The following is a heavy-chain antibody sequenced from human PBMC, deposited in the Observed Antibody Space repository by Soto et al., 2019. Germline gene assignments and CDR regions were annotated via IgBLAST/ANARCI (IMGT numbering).Heavy chain of an antibody. D-gene: IGHD3-10*01. V-gene: IGHV4-4*07. CDR1: GGSISSYY. CDR3: ARDRLEFKVLVVINLVPSRLFDL. Sequence: SETLSLTCTVSGGSISSYYWSWIRQPAGKGLEWIGRIYTSGSTNYNPSLKSRVTMSVDTSKNQFSLKLSSVTAADTAVYYCARDRLEFKVLVVINLVPSRLFDLWGQGTLVIGSS. J-gene: IGHJ5*02. CDR2: IYTSGST.